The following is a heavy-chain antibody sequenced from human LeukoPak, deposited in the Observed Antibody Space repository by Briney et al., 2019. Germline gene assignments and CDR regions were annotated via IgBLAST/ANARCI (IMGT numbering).Heavy chain of an antibody. V-gene: IGHV3-7*03. CDR1: GFTFGSYW. D-gene: IGHD2-2*01. J-gene: IGHJ4*02. Sequence: GGSLRLSCAASGFTFGSYWMSWVRQAPGKGLEWVANIKQDGSEKYYVDSVKGRFTISRDNAENSLSLQMNSLRAEDSAIYYCAKDLCSDTSCSSRGIDYWGQGTLVTVSP. CDR3: AKDLCSDTSCSSRGIDY. CDR2: IKQDGSEK.